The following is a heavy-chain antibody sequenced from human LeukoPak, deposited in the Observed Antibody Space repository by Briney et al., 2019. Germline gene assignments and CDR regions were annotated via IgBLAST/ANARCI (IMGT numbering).Heavy chain of an antibody. Sequence: PGRSLRLSCAASGFTFSSYGMHWVRQAPGKGLEWVAVISYDGSNKYYADSVKGRFTISRDNSKNTLYLQMNSLRAEDTAVYYCAKGGKYSSGYENDYRGQGTLVTVSS. CDR1: GFTFSSYG. CDR3: AKGGKYSSGYENDY. D-gene: IGHD3-22*01. V-gene: IGHV3-30*18. J-gene: IGHJ4*02. CDR2: ISYDGSNK.